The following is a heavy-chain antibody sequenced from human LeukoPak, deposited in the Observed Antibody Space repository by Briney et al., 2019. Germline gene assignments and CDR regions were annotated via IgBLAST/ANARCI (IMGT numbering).Heavy chain of an antibody. CDR3: ARYTYTFLLDY. V-gene: IGHV6-1*01. Sequence: SQTLSLTCAISGDSVSSTSAARNWIRQSPWRGLEWGGRTCFRSQWFGGYAVSVQGRISINADTSKTLLSLQLNPMTPADTAIYFCARYTYTFLLDYWGQGTVVTVSS. CDR1: GDSVSSTSAA. J-gene: IGHJ4*02. D-gene: IGHD2/OR15-2a*01. CDR2: TCFRSQWFG.